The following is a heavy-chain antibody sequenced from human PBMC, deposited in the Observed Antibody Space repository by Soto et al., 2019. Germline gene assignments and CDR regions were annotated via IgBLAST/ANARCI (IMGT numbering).Heavy chain of an antibody. V-gene: IGHV3-64*02. D-gene: IGHD5-12*01. CDR3: ARGSFGGYNSAPWGYFDY. CDR1: GFSFSSYA. CDR2: ISGNGGSI. Sequence: DVQLVESGEGLVQPGGSLRLSCAASGFSFSSYAMHWVRQAPGKGLEFVSAISGNGGSIYYADSVMGRFTISRDNSKNTLYLQMGGLRAEDMAVYYCARGSFGGYNSAPWGYFDYWGQGTLVTVSS. J-gene: IGHJ4*02.